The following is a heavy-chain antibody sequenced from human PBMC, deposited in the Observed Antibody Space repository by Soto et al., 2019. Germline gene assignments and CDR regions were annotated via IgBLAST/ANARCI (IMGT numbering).Heavy chain of an antibody. CDR2: IWYDGSNK. CDR1: GFTFSSYG. J-gene: IGHJ4*02. Sequence: QVQLVESGGGEVQPGRSLRLSCAASGFTFSSYGMHWVRQAAGKGLEWVAIIWYDGSNKYYADSVKGRFTISRDNSKNTLYLQMNSMRAEDTAVHYCARAYSSSWHLCYWGQGPLVTVSS. CDR3: ARAYSSSWHLCY. V-gene: IGHV3-33*01. D-gene: IGHD6-13*01.